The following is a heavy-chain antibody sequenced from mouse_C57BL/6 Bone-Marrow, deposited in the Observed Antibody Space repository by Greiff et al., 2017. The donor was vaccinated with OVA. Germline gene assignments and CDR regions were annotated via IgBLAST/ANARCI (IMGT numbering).Heavy chain of an antibody. CDR1: GYTFTSYW. CDR3: ARGEQLRLSLFAY. D-gene: IGHD3-2*02. CDR2: INPSSGYT. J-gene: IGHJ3*01. V-gene: IGHV1-7*01. Sequence: VQLQQSGAELAKPGASVKLSCKASGYTFTSYWMHWVKQRPGQGLEWIGYINPSSGYTKYNQKFKDKATLTADKSSSTAYMQLSSLTYEDSAVYYCARGEQLRLSLFAYWGQGTLVTVSA.